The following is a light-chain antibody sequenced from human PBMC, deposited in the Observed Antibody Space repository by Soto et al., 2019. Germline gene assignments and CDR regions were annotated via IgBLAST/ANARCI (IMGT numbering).Light chain of an antibody. CDR2: GAS. CDR3: QQYDKWPPWT. Sequence: EIVMTQSPATLSVSPGERATLSCRASQSVSSNLAWYQQKPGQAPRLLIYGASTRATGISARFSGSGSGTEFTLTISSLQSEDFAVYYCQQYDKWPPWTFGQGTKVEIK. CDR1: QSVSSN. J-gene: IGKJ1*01. V-gene: IGKV3-15*01.